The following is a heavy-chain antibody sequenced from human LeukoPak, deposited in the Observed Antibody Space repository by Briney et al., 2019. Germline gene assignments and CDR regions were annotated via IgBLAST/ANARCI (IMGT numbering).Heavy chain of an antibody. J-gene: IGHJ4*02. CDR3: ARGVVAAPQTFDY. V-gene: IGHV4-61*08. CDR1: GGSISS. Sequence: SETLSLTCTVSGGSISSFYWSWFYWSWIRQPPGKGLEWIGYIYFSGSTNYNPSLKSRVTISVDTSKNQFSLKLSSVTAADTAVYYCARGVVAAPQTFDYWGQGTLVTVSS. CDR2: IYFSGST. D-gene: IGHD2-15*01.